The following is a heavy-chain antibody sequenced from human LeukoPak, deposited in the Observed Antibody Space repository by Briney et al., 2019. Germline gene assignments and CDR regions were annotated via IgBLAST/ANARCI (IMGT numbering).Heavy chain of an antibody. Sequence: SETLSLTCTVSGYSISSGYYWGWIRQPPGKGLEWIGSIYYSGSTYYNPSLKSRVTISVDTSKNQFSLKLSSVTAADTAVYYCARDRYYSGGYYFDYWGQGTLVTVSS. D-gene: IGHD3-22*01. CDR1: GYSISSGYY. V-gene: IGHV4-38-2*02. J-gene: IGHJ4*02. CDR2: IYYSGST. CDR3: ARDRYYSGGYYFDY.